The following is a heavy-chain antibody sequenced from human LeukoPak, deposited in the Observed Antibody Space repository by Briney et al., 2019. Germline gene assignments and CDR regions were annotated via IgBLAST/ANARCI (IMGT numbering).Heavy chain of an antibody. CDR3: AIIPRAAAGPSARSPFHY. CDR2: IKQDGSDK. J-gene: IGHJ4*02. D-gene: IGHD6-13*01. CDR1: GFTFSSYA. Sequence: GGSLRLSCAASGFTFSSYAMHWVRQAPGKGLEWVANIKQDGSDKYYVDSVKGRFTISRDNAKNSLYLQMNSLRAEDTAVYYCAIIPRAAAGPSARSPFHYWGQGTLVTVSS. V-gene: IGHV3-7*01.